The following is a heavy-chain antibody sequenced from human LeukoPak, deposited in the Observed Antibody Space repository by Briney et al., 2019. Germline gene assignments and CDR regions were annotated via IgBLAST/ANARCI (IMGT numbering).Heavy chain of an antibody. CDR2: IDRDGSRI. CDR3: VRGNDYGGPHY. J-gene: IGHJ4*02. CDR1: GFTFSSYW. Sequence: GGSLRLSCAVPGFTFSSYWMHWVRQAPGKGLVWVSRIDRDGSRINNADSVKGRFTISRDNGKNTLFLQMNSLRAEDAAVYYCVRGNDYGGPHYWGQGTLVTVSS. V-gene: IGHV3-74*01. D-gene: IGHD4-23*01.